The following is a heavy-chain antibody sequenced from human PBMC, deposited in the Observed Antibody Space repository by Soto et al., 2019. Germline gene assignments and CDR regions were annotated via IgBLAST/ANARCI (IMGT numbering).Heavy chain of an antibody. CDR1: GFTFSSYS. CDR3: ARYDYGNYGGAFDI. Sequence: EVQLVESGGDLVQPGGSLGLSCAASGFTFSSYSMNWVRQAPGKGLEWVSFISTTSTPIYYADSVKGRFTISRDNVKNSLYLQMNSLRAEDTAVYYCARYDYGNYGGAFDIWGQGTVVTVSS. J-gene: IGHJ3*02. V-gene: IGHV3-48*01. D-gene: IGHD4-17*01. CDR2: ISTTSTPI.